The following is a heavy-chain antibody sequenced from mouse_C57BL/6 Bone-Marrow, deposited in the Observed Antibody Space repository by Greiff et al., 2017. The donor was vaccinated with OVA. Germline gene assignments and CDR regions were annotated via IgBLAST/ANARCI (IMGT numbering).Heavy chain of an antibody. J-gene: IGHJ4*01. Sequence: QVQLKQSGAELVRPGTSVKMSCKASGYTFTNYWIGWAKQRPGHGLEWIGDIYPGGGYTNYNEKFKGKATLTADKSSSTAYMQFSSLTSEDSAIYYCARKGSNYEAMDYWGQGTSVTVSS. V-gene: IGHV1-63*01. CDR3: ARKGSNYEAMDY. D-gene: IGHD2-5*01. CDR1: GYTFTNYW. CDR2: IYPGGGYT.